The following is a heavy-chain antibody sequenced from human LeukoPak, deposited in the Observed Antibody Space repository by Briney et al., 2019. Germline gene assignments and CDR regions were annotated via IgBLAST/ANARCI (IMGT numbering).Heavy chain of an antibody. D-gene: IGHD7-27*01. Sequence: SETLSLTCTVSGGSISSYYWSWIRQPPGKGLEWIGYIYYSGSTNYNPSLKGRVTISVDTSKNQFSLKLSSVTAADTAVYYCARGGSNWGSRGLRGAFDIWGQGTMVTVSS. CDR1: GGSISSYY. CDR2: IYYSGST. V-gene: IGHV4-59*01. CDR3: ARGGSNWGSRGLRGAFDI. J-gene: IGHJ3*02.